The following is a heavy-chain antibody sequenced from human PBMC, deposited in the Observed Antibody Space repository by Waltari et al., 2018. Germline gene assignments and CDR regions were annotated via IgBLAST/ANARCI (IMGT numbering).Heavy chain of an antibody. Sequence: QVQLQQWGAGLLKPSETLSLTCAVYGGSFSGYSWSWIRQPPGKGLEWIGEINHGGHTNYNPSLKSRVTISLDTSKKQISLDLSSVTAADTAVYYCARHRGLYSDYYFDYWGQGTLVTVSS. D-gene: IGHD4-17*01. CDR1: GGSFSGYS. CDR2: INHGGHT. CDR3: ARHRGLYSDYYFDY. V-gene: IGHV4-34*01. J-gene: IGHJ4*02.